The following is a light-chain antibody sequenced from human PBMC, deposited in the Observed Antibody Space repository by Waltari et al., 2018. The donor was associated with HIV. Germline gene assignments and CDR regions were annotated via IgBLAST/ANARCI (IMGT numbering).Light chain of an antibody. V-gene: IGKV3-11*01. CDR2: DAS. Sequence: EIVLTQSPATLSLSPGERATLSCRASHRVSIYLAWYPQKPGQPPRLLIYDASNRATAIPARFSGSGSGTDFTLTISSLEPEDFAVYYCQQRSRWPPAYTFGQGTKLEIK. J-gene: IGKJ2*01. CDR3: QQRSRWPPAYT. CDR1: HRVSIY.